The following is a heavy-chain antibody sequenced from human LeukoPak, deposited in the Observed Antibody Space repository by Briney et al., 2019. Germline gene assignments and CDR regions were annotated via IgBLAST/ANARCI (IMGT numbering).Heavy chain of an antibody. D-gene: IGHD1-26*01. CDR2: IKQDGSEK. CDR3: ARDHGGYPGAGQPFDI. Sequence: PGGSLRLSCAASGFTLRSYWMNWVRQAPGKGPGWVANIKQDGSEKNYVDSVKGRFTIARDNAKNSLYLQMNSLRAEDTALYYCARDHGGYPGAGQPFDIWGQGTMVTVSS. V-gene: IGHV3-7*01. CDR1: GFTLRSYW. J-gene: IGHJ3*02.